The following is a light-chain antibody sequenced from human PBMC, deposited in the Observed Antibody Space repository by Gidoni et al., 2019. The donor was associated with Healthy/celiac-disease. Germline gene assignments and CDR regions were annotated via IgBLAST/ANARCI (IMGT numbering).Light chain of an antibody. Sequence: QSALTQPRSVSGSPGQSVTISCTGTSSDVGGYHYVSWYQQHPGKAPKLMIYDVSKRPPGVPDRFSCSKSGTTASLTISVLQAEDDADYYCCSYAGSYTFAFGGGTKLTVL. V-gene: IGLV2-11*01. CDR3: CSYAGSYTFA. J-gene: IGLJ3*02. CDR2: DVS. CDR1: SSDVGGYHY.